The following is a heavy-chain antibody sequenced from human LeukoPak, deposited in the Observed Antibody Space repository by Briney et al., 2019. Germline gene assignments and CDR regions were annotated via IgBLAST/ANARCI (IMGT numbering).Heavy chain of an antibody. J-gene: IGHJ4*02. V-gene: IGHV3-23*01. CDR3: ANEIRPNDY. Sequence: PGGSPRLSRGASGFTFSSHAMTWGRQAPGEGLEWVSAISISGDTTYYADAVKGRFTISRDNSKNTVYLQMNSLRAEDTAVYYCANEIRPNDYWGQGTLVTVSS. CDR1: GFTFSSHA. CDR2: ISISGDTT. D-gene: IGHD4-17*01.